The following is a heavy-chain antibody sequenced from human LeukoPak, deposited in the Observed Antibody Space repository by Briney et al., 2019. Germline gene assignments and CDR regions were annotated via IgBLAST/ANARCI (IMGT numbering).Heavy chain of an antibody. Sequence: ASVKVSCKASGYTFTDYYMHWVRQAPGQGLEWMGWINPNSGGTNYAQKFQGRVTMTRDTSISTAYMELSRLRSDDTAVYYCARVRGSGRPLYYYYYMDVWGKGTTVTISS. CDR2: INPNSGGT. D-gene: IGHD1-26*01. CDR3: ARVRGSGRPLYYYYYMDV. V-gene: IGHV1-2*02. J-gene: IGHJ6*03. CDR1: GYTFTDYY.